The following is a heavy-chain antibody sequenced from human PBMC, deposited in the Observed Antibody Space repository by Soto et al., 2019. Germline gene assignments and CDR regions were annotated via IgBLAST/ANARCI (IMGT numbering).Heavy chain of an antibody. J-gene: IGHJ4*02. V-gene: IGHV3-72*01. D-gene: IGHD3-3*01. Sequence: PGGSLRLSCAASGFTLSDHYMDWDRQAPGKGLEWVGRTKNKANRYTTEYAASVKGRFTISRDDSENSGYLQMNSLKTEDTAVCYCVRWDIWSPDDWGEGTLVTVSS. CDR2: TKNKANRYTT. CDR1: GFTLSDHY. CDR3: VRWDIWSPDD.